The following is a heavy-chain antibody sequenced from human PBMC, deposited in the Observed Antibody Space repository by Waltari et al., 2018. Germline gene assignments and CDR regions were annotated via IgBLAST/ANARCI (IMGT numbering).Heavy chain of an antibody. CDR1: GFTFGSYA. V-gene: IGHV3-30-3*01. Sequence: QVQLVESGGGVVQPGRSLRLSCAASGFTFGSYAMQWVRQAPGKGLVWGVVIPYDGVNKYYADSVKGRFTIARDNSKNTLYLQMNSLRAEDTAVYYCARVKGSGMPAGAFDIWGQGTMVTVSS. CDR2: IPYDGVNK. CDR3: ARVKGSGMPAGAFDI. J-gene: IGHJ3*02. D-gene: IGHD3-10*01.